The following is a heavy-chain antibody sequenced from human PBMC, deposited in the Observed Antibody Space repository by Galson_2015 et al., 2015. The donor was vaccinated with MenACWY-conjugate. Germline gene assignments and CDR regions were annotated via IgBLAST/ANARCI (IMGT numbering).Heavy chain of an antibody. J-gene: IGHJ3*02. CDR3: ARLPVVGATPGAFEI. D-gene: IGHD1-26*01. CDR1: GYTFTSYG. V-gene: IGHV1-18*01. CDR2: ISAYNGNT. Sequence: SVKVSCKASGYTFTSYGISWVRQAPGQGLEWMGWISAYNGNTNYAQKLQGRVTMTTDTSTSTAYMELRSLRSDDTAVYYCARLPVVGATPGAFEIWGQGTMVTVSS.